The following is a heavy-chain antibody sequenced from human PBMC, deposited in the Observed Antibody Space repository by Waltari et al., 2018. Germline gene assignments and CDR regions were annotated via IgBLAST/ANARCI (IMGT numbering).Heavy chain of an antibody. V-gene: IGHV4-39*01. J-gene: IGHJ4*02. CDR1: GGPNSRTSYY. CDR2: FYYSGNT. D-gene: IGHD2-15*01. CDR3: ARPGRVGGGSLMGLDY. Sequence: QLQLQESGPGLVKSSETLSLTCSVSGGPNSRTSYYWGWVRQPPGKGLEWIGSFYYSGNTYYNPSLKSRVTISVDTSKNQFSLQVNSVTGADTAMYYCARPGRVGGGSLMGLDYWGQGILVTVSS.